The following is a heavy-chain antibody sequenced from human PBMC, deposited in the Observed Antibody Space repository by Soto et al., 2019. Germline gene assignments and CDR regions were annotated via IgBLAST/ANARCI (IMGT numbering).Heavy chain of an antibody. Sequence: QVQLQESGPGLVKPSGTLSLTCAVSGDSITNSNWWTWVRQPPGKGLEWIGEIYHSGSTNYNPSLKSRLTIXXAXSXXHFSLKLNSVTAADTAVYYCASARMVGQDPWWIDYWGQGTLVTVSS. J-gene: IGHJ4*02. CDR1: GDSITNSNW. D-gene: IGHD2-15*01. CDR2: IYHSGST. V-gene: IGHV4-4*02. CDR3: ASARMVGQDPWWIDY.